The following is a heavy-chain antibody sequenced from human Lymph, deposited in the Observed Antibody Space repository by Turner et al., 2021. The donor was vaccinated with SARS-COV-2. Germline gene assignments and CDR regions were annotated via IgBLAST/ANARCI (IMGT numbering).Heavy chain of an antibody. V-gene: IGHV3-21*01. Sequence: EVQLVESGGGMVKRRGSLILSCPASGFTFISDSSNWVRQVPWKGLEWVSSISSRSSYIYNADSVKGRFTISRENAKNSLYLQMNSLRAEDTAVYYCARDYYDFWSGYNSYYYGMDVWGQGTTVTVSS. J-gene: IGHJ6*02. D-gene: IGHD3-3*01. CDR2: ISSRSSYI. CDR3: ARDYYDFWSGYNSYYYGMDV. CDR1: GFTFISDS.